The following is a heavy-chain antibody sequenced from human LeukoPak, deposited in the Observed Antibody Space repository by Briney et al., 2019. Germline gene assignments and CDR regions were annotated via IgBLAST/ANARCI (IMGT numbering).Heavy chain of an antibody. CDR2: IYYSGST. CDR3: ARHGGVVRGEGSDAFDI. D-gene: IGHD3-10*01. Sequence: TASETLSLTCTVSGGSISSYYWSWIRQPPGKGLEWIGYIYYSGSTNYNPSLQSRVTISLDTSKNQFSLKLTSVTAADTAVYYCARHGGVVRGEGSDAFDIWGQGTMVTVSS. V-gene: IGHV4-59*08. CDR1: GGSISSYY. J-gene: IGHJ3*02.